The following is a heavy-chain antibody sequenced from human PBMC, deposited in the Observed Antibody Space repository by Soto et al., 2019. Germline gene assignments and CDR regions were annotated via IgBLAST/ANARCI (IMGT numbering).Heavy chain of an antibody. Sequence: SGPTLVNPTETLTLTCTVSGFSISNPKMGVXXXXXXXXXXXEWPAXXXXXXXXXXXXXXXXXLIISKDTSKSQVVLTMTNMDPVDSATFYCARIMRDAVGEPDAIYYFDPWGEGTQVTVSS. J-gene: IGHJ5*02. V-gene: IGHV2-26*01. CDR3: ARIMRDAVGEPDAIYYFDP. CDR2: XXXXXXX. D-gene: IGHD2-2*02. CDR1: GFSISNPKMG.